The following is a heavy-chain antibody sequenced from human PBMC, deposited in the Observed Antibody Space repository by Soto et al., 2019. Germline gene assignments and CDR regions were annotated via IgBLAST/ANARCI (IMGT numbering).Heavy chain of an antibody. CDR1: GGSISSGDYY. Sequence: SETLSLTCTVSGGSISSGDYYWSWVRQPPGKGLEWIAYIYYSGNTYYSPSLKSRVTISVDTSKNHFSLRLTSVTAADTAVYYCARDPSYGDYSYYGMDVWGQGTTVTVSS. V-gene: IGHV4-30-4*01. D-gene: IGHD4-17*01. J-gene: IGHJ6*02. CDR2: IYYSGNT. CDR3: ARDPSYGDYSYYGMDV.